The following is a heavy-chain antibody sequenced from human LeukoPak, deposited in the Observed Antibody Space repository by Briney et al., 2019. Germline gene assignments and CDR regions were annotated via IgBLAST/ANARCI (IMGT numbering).Heavy chain of an antibody. V-gene: IGHV4-59*11. Sequence: SETLSLTCTVSGGSISPLYWGWIRQAPGKGLELIGYIYYSGSTNFNPSLKSRVTLSVDTSKSQISLKLTSVTAADTAVYYCARGGVAVKYYFDFWGQGTLVTVSS. CDR3: ARGGVAVKYYFDF. J-gene: IGHJ4*02. CDR2: IYYSGST. CDR1: GGSISPLY. D-gene: IGHD3-10*01.